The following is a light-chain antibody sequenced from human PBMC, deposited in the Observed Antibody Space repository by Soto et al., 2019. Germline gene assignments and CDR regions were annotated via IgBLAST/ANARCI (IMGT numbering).Light chain of an antibody. CDR3: QQSYSTPPT. Sequence: DIQLTQSPSSLSASVGDRVIITCRASQSISGGLAWYQKKPEKAPRLLIYDVSGLQSGVPSRFSGSGSGTDFTLTISSLQPEDFATYYCQQSYSTPPTFGQGTKVDIK. CDR2: DVS. J-gene: IGKJ1*01. CDR1: QSISGG. V-gene: IGKV1-39*01.